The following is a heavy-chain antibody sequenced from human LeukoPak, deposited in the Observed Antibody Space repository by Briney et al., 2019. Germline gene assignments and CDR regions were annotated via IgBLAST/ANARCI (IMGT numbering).Heavy chain of an antibody. D-gene: IGHD3-22*01. CDR2: ISGSGGST. V-gene: IGHV3-23*01. J-gene: IGHJ6*02. CDR3: ARATYYYDSSGYSYYYGMDV. Sequence: PGGSLRLSCAASGFTFSSYAMSWVRQAPGKGLEWVSAISGSGGSTYYADSVKGRFTISRDNAKNSLYLQMNSLRAEDTAVYHCARATYYYDSSGYSYYYGMDVWGQGTTVTVSS. CDR1: GFTFSSYA.